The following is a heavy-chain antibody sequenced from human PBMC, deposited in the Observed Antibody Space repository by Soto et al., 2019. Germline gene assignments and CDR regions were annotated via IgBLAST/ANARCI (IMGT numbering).Heavy chain of an antibody. Sequence: PGGSLRLCCAASGFTFSSYSMNWVRQAPGKGLEWVSYISSSSSTIYYADSVKGRFTISRDNAKNSLYLQMNSLRAEDTAVYYCLRGVHEGATTVFDYWGQRSLDTGSS. CDR3: LRGVHEGATTVFDY. CDR2: ISSSSSTI. V-gene: IGHV3-48*01. CDR1: GFTFSSYS. D-gene: IGHD1-26*01. J-gene: IGHJ4*02.